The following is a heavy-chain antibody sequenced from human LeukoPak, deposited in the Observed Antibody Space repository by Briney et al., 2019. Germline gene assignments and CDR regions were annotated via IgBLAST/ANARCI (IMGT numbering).Heavy chain of an antibody. J-gene: IGHJ6*02. V-gene: IGHV1-46*01. Sequence: ASVKVSCKASGYTFTSYYMHWVRQAPGQGLEWMGIINPSGGSTSYAQKFQGRVTMTRDTSTSTVYMELSSLRSEDTAVYYCARDPELPVGYYYGMDVWGQGTTVTVSS. CDR1: GYTFTSYY. CDR3: ARDPELPVGYYYGMDV. D-gene: IGHD1-26*01. CDR2: INPSGGST.